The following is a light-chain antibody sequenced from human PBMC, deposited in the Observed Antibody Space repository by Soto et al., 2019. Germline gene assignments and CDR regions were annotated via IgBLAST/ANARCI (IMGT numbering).Light chain of an antibody. CDR1: QSVSTY. CDR2: DAS. CDR3: QQRSNWPPGLT. Sequence: EIVLTQSPATLSLSPGERATLSCRASQSVSTYLAWYQQKPGQAPRLLIYDASTRATGTPARFSGSGSGTDFTLTISSLEPEDFAFYYCQQRSNWPPGLTFGGGTKVEIK. V-gene: IGKV3-11*01. J-gene: IGKJ4*01.